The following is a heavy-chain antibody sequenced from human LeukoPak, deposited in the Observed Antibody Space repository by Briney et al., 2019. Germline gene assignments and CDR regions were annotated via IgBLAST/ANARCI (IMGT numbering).Heavy chain of an antibody. D-gene: IGHD6-19*01. CDR2: INPKSGGT. CDR3: VRDLGISGWYAPPLGYFDS. CDR1: GYTFSAYC. V-gene: IGHV1-2*02. Sequence: ASVKVSCKASGYTFSAYCMHWVRQAPGQGLEWMGWINPKSGGTNYAQKFQDKVTMTRDTSISSMYMELSRLTPDDTAVYYCVRDLGISGWYAPPLGYFDSWGQGTLVTVSS. J-gene: IGHJ4*02.